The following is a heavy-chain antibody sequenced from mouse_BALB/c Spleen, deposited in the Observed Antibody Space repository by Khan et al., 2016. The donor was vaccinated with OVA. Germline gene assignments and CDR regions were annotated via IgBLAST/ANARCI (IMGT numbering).Heavy chain of an antibody. D-gene: IGHD1-1*01. CDR3: ARIKKIVATYFDY. Sequence: QVQLQQSGAELVKAGASVKMSCKASGYTFTSYWMHWVKQRLGQGLAWFAETNPTNGRTYYNEKFKSKATLTVDKSSSTAYMLLSGPTFEDSAVYYCARIKKIVATYFDYWGQGTTLTVAS. CDR1: GYTFTSYW. J-gene: IGHJ2*01. V-gene: IGHV1S81*02. CDR2: TNPTNGRT.